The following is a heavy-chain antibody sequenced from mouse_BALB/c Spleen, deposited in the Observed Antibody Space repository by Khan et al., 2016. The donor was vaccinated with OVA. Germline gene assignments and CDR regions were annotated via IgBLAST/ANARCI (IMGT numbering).Heavy chain of an antibody. CDR1: GYSITSGYR. J-gene: IGHJ1*01. V-gene: IGHV3-6*02. D-gene: IGHD1-1*01. Sequence: EVQLQESGPGLVKPSQSLSLTCSVTGYSITSGYRWNWIRQFPGKKLEWMGYISYDGSNNYNPSLKNRISITRDTSKNQFFLKLDSVTTEDTATYYCPRRGAVVPYWFFDVWGAGTTVTVSS. CDR2: ISYDGSN. CDR3: PRRGAVVPYWFFDV.